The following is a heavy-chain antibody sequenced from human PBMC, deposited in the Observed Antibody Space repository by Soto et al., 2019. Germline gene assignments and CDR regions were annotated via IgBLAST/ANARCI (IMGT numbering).Heavy chain of an antibody. V-gene: IGHV1-69*01. CDR3: ARSQGSSTSLEIYYYYYYGMDV. CDR1: GGTFSSYA. CDR2: IIPISDTT. D-gene: IGHD2-2*01. J-gene: IGHJ6*02. Sequence: QVQLVQSGAEVKKPGSSVKVSCKASGGTFSSYAIXXXXQAXXQGLEWMGGIIPISDTTNYAQKFQGRVTIPADESTSTAYMELSSLRSEDTAVYYCARSQGSSTSLEIYYYYYYGMDVWGQGTTVTVSS.